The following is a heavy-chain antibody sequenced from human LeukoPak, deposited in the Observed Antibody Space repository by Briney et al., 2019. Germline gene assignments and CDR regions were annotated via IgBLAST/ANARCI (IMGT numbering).Heavy chain of an antibody. D-gene: IGHD2-8*02. Sequence: SETLSLTCTVSGDXISSSSYYWGWIRQPPGKGLEWLGSIYNSGSTYYNPSLKSRVTISVDTSKSQFSLKLTSVTAADTAVYYCARELAGTGGCDYWGQGTLVTVSS. V-gene: IGHV4-39*07. J-gene: IGHJ4*02. CDR1: GDXISSSSYY. CDR3: ARELAGTGGCDY. CDR2: IYNSGST.